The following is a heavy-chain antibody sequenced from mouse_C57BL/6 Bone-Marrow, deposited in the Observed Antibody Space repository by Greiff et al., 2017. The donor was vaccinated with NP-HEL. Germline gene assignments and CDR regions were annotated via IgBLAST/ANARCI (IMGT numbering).Heavy chain of an antibody. CDR3: RRVRSPYVTTVVSEKYFDG. CDR2: IRSKSSNYAT. Sequence: EVKLVESGGGLVQPKGSLKLSCAASGFTFTTYAMHWVRQAPGKGLEWVGRIRSKSSNYATYYADSVNDRFTISRDDSQSILYLQMNTLKTEDTAKYYCRRVRSPYVTTVVSEKYFDGWGKGTTLTAAS. V-gene: IGHV10-3*01. D-gene: IGHD1-1*01. J-gene: IGHJ2*01. CDR1: GFTFTTYA.